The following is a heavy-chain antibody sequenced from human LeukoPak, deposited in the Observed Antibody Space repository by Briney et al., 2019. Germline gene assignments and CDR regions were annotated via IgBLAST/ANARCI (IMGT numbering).Heavy chain of an antibody. CDR3: ARVRNYYDSSGYRSSDAFDI. Sequence: PGGSLRLSCAASGFTFSSYWMHWVRQAPGKGLVWVSVIYSGGSTYYADSVKGRLTISRDNSKNTLYLQMNSLRAEDTAEYYCARVRNYYDSSGYRSSDAFDIWGQGTMVTVSS. V-gene: IGHV3-66*01. CDR1: GFTFSSYW. J-gene: IGHJ3*02. CDR2: IYSGGST. D-gene: IGHD3-22*01.